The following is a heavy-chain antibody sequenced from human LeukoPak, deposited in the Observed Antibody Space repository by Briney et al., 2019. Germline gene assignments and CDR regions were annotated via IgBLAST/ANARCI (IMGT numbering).Heavy chain of an antibody. V-gene: IGHV3-72*01. Sequence: GGSLRLSCAGSGFILSDYYMDWVRQAPGKGLEWVGRSRNKANSYTTEYAASVKGRFTISRDGPESSLYLQINSLKTEDTAVYYCVRVDNYGNFFDYWGQGTLVTVSS. J-gene: IGHJ4*02. CDR1: GFILSDYY. CDR2: SRNKANSYTT. CDR3: VRVDNYGNFFDY. D-gene: IGHD5-24*01.